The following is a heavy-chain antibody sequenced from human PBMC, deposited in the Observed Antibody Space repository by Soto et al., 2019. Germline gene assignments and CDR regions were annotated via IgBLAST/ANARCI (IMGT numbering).Heavy chain of an antibody. J-gene: IGHJ6*02. CDR2: INPDNGDT. Sequence: SVKASCKASGHTFIGYYMHWVRQAPGQGLEWMGWINPDNGDTNYAQKFQGRVTMTRDTSISTAYMELSSLSSDDTAVYYCASFYSSNRGESYYHGMDVWGPGSTVT. CDR1: GHTFIGYY. D-gene: IGHD6-13*01. V-gene: IGHV1-2*02. CDR3: ASFYSSNRGESYYHGMDV.